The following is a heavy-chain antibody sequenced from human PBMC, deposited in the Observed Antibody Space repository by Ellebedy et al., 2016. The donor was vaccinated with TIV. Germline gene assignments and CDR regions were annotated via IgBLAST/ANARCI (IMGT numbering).Heavy chain of an antibody. CDR1: GFNHRTYA. V-gene: IGHV3-30*04. J-gene: IGHJ3*02. D-gene: IGHD2/OR15-2a*01. CDR2: ITYDGSNK. CDR3: ARENSALDI. Sequence: GGSLRLXCVASGFNHRTYAMHWVRQAPGKGLEWVAVITYDGSNKYYADSVKGRFTISRDNSMNTLYLQMNSLRVEGTAMYYCARENSALDIWGQGTMVTVSS.